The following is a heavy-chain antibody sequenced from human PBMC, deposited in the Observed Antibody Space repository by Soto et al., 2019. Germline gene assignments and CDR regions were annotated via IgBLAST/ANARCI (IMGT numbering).Heavy chain of an antibody. CDR2: ISAYNGNT. D-gene: IGHD6-13*01. Sequence: GASVKVSCKASGYTFTSYGISWVRQAPGQGLEKMGWISAYNGNTNYAQKLQGRVTMTTDTSTSTAYMELRSLRSDDTAVYYCARDDIGVAAAVYYYYGMDVWGQGTTVTVSS. CDR1: GYTFTSYG. V-gene: IGHV1-18*01. J-gene: IGHJ6*02. CDR3: ARDDIGVAAAVYYYYGMDV.